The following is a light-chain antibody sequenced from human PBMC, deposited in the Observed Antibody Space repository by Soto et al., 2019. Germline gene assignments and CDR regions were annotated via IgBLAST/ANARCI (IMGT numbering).Light chain of an antibody. CDR3: QQYNSWPLT. Sequence: EIVMTQSPATLSVSPGERATLSCRASQSVTSNLAWYQQKPGQAPRLLIYGPSTRATGIPARFSGSGSGTEFTLTISSLQSEDFAVYYCQQYNSWPLTVGGGTKVEIK. CDR2: GPS. CDR1: QSVTSN. V-gene: IGKV3-15*01. J-gene: IGKJ4*01.